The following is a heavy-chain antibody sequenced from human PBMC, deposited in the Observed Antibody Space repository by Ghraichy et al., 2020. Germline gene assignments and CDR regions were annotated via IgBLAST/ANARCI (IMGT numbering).Heavy chain of an antibody. CDR2: IKQDGSEK. Sequence: GESLNISCAASGFTFSSYWMSWVRQAPGKGLEWVANIKQDGSEKYYVDSVKGRFTISRDNAKNSLYLQMNSLRAEDTAVYYCARDRQQLVLRYWGQGTLVTVSS. CDR1: GFTFSSYW. CDR3: ARDRQQLVLRY. J-gene: IGHJ4*02. D-gene: IGHD6-13*01. V-gene: IGHV3-7*01.